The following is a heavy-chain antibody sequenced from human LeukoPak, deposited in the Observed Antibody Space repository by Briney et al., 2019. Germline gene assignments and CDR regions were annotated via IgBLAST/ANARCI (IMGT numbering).Heavy chain of an antibody. CDR2: ISAYNGNR. CDR1: GYTFTNFG. Sequence: ASVKVSCKASGYTFTNFGISWVRQAPGQGLEWMGWISAYNGNRNHARKFQGRVTLTTDTSTSTAYMELRSLISDDTAVYYCARSLGFGGSGINWLDPWGQGTLVTVSS. J-gene: IGHJ5*02. V-gene: IGHV1-18*01. CDR3: ARSLGFGGSGINWLDP. D-gene: IGHD3-10*01.